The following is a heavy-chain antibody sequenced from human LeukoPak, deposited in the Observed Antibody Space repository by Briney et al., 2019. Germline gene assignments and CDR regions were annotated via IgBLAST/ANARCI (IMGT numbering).Heavy chain of an antibody. CDR2: IIPIFGTV. D-gene: IGHD2-8*01. V-gene: IGHV1-69*05. Sequence: SVKVSCKASGGTFSSYAISWVRQAPGQGLEWMGGIIPIFGTVNYAQKFQGRVTITTDESTSTAYMELSSLRSEDTAVYYCARDSNPGGYMDVWGKGTTVTVSS. CDR1: GGTFSSYA. J-gene: IGHJ6*03. CDR3: ARDSNPGGYMDV.